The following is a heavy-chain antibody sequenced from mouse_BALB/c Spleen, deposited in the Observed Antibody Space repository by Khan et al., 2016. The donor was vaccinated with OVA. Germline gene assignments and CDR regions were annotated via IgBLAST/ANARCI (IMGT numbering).Heavy chain of an antibody. CDR3: ARLEDI. J-gene: IGHJ2*01. Sequence: QVQLKESGPGLVAPSQSLSITCTVSGFSLTSYGVHWVRQPPGKGLEWLGVIWAGGSTNYNSALMSRLSISKDTSKSQVCLKMDKLQTDDSAMYYCARLEDIWGQGTTLTVSS. V-gene: IGHV2-9*02. CDR2: IWAGGST. CDR1: GFSLTSYG. D-gene: IGHD1-3*01.